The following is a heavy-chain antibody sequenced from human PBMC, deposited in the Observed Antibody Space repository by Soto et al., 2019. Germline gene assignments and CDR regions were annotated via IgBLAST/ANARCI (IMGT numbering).Heavy chain of an antibody. CDR2: ISAYNGNT. J-gene: IGHJ4*02. CDR1: GYTFTSYG. Sequence: ASVKVSCKASGYTFTSYGISWVRQAPGQGLEWMGWISAYNGNTNYAQKLQGRVTMTTDTSTSTAYMELRSLRSDDTAVYYCARLIVHTAMVSMVRGVIVYFDYWGQGTLVTVSS. CDR3: ARLIVHTAMVSMVRGVIVYFDY. D-gene: IGHD3-10*01. V-gene: IGHV1-18*04.